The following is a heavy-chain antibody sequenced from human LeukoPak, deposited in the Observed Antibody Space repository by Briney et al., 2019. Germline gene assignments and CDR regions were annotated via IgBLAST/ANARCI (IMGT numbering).Heavy chain of an antibody. CDR2: IKQDGSEK. V-gene: IGHV3-7*01. CDR3: ARDVYYGSGSYSAFDY. CDR1: GFTFSSYW. Sequence: GGSLRLSCAASGFTFSSYWMSWVRQAPGKGLEWVANIKQDGSEKYYVDSVKGRFTISRDNAKNSLYLQMNSLRAEDTAVYYCARDVYYGSGSYSAFDYWGQGTLVTVSS. J-gene: IGHJ4*02. D-gene: IGHD3-10*01.